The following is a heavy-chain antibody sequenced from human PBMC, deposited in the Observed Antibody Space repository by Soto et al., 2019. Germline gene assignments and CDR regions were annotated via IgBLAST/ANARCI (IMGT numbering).Heavy chain of an antibody. V-gene: IGHV3-30-3*01. CDR2: ISYDGSNK. J-gene: IGHJ6*02. CDR1: GFTFSSYA. Sequence: GGSLRLSCAASGFTFSSYAMHWVRQAPGKGLEWVAVISYDGSNKYYADSVKGRFTISRDNSKNTLYLQMNSLRAEDTAVYYCARDYGDYVSCMDVWGQGTTVTVSS. CDR3: ARDYGDYVSCMDV. D-gene: IGHD4-17*01.